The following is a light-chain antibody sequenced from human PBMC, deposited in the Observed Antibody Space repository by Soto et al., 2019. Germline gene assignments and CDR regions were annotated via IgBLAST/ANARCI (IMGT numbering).Light chain of an antibody. CDR2: DAS. J-gene: IGKJ5*01. Sequence: EIVLTQSPATLSLSPGERATLSCRASQSVSSYLAWYQQKPGEAPRLLIYDASNRATGIPARFSGSGSGKDFNLTISSQEPEDFAVYYCQQRSNWPPITFGQGTRLEIK. CDR3: QQRSNWPPIT. CDR1: QSVSSY. V-gene: IGKV3-11*01.